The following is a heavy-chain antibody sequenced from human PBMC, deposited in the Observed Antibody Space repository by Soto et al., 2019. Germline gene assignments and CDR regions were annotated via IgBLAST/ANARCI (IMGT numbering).Heavy chain of an antibody. CDR3: ATNVEMATSGGAFDI. CDR2: IYSGGST. CDR1: GFTVSSNY. V-gene: IGHV3-53*01. D-gene: IGHD5-12*01. J-gene: IGHJ3*02. Sequence: GVSLRLSCAASGFTVSSNYMSWVRQAPGKGLEWVSVIYSGGSTYYADSVKGRFTISRXXXXXXLXLXMXXXXAEXTAVYYCATNVEMATSGGAFDIWGQGTMVTVSS.